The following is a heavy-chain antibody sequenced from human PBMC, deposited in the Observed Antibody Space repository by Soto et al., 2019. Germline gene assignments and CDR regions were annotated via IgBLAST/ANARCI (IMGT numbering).Heavy chain of an antibody. CDR1: GGSFSGYY. CDR2: INHSGST. V-gene: IGHV4-34*01. Sequence: PSETLSLTCAVYGGSFSGYYWSWIRQPPGKGLEWIGEINHSGSTNYNPSLKSRFTISRDNSKNTLYLQMNSLRAEDTAVYYCARGRGIAAAASYDAFDIWGQGTMVTVSS. D-gene: IGHD6-13*01. J-gene: IGHJ3*02. CDR3: ARGRGIAAAASYDAFDI.